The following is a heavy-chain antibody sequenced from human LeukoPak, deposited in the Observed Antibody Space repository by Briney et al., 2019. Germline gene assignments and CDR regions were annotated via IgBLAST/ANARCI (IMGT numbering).Heavy chain of an antibody. CDR1: GYTFTSYD. CDR3: ARDRSMAVAGTPSRH. J-gene: IGHJ4*02. V-gene: IGHV1-8*01. D-gene: IGHD6-19*01. CDR2: MNPNSGNT. Sequence: ASVKVSCKASGYTFTSYDINWVRQATGQGLEWMGWMNPNSGNTGYAQKFQGRVTMTRDTSISTAYMELSRLRSDDTAVYYCARDRSMAVAGTPSRHWGQGTLVTVSS.